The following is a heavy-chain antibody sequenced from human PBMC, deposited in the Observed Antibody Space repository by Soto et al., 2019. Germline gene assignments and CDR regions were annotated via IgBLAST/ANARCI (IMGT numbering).Heavy chain of an antibody. CDR1: GDSESSNSAA. Sequence: PSHTLSLTGAMSGDSESSNSAACNWIRQSPSRGLEWLGRTYYRSKWFTDYALSVKSRITVNPDTSKNQFSLQLNSVTPEDTAVNYCARGKPSYYGLDVWGQGTTVTVSS. CDR2: TYYRSKWFT. CDR3: ARGKPSYYGLDV. V-gene: IGHV6-1*01. J-gene: IGHJ6*02.